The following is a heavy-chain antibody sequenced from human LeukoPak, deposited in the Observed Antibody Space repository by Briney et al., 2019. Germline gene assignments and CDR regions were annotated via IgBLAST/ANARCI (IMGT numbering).Heavy chain of an antibody. CDR2: ISSSRNYI. D-gene: IGHD3-22*01. CDR1: GLTFSSYS. V-gene: IGHV3-21*01. J-gene: IGHJ4*02. Sequence: GGSLRLSCAASGLTFSSYSMNWVRQAPGKGLEWVSYISSSRNYIFYAGSVKGRFTISRDNAKNSLYLQMNSLRAEDTAVYYCARDPYYYDSSGYYGEGFDYWGQGTLVTVSS. CDR3: ARDPYYYDSSGYYGEGFDY.